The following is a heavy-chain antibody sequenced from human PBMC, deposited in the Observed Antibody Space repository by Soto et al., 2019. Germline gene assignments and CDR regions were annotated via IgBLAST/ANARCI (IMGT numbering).Heavy chain of an antibody. J-gene: IGHJ6*02. CDR1: GGSMSSYY. Sequence: SETLSLTCTVSGGSMSSYYWSWIRQPAGKGLEWIGRIYTSGSTNYNPSLKSRVTMSVDTSKNQFSLKLSSVTAADTAVYYCARDPLGARRDYYYGMDVWGQGTTATVS. CDR3: ARDPLGARRDYYYGMDV. V-gene: IGHV4-4*07. CDR2: IYTSGST.